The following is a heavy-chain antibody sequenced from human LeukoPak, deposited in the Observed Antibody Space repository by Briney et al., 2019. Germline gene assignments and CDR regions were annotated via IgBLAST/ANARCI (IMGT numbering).Heavy chain of an antibody. J-gene: IGHJ3*02. Sequence: GGSLRLSCVASGFTLRSHWMHWVRQAPGKGLMWVSRINSDGSSTDYADSVKGRFSISRDNAKNTLFLQMSSLRGEDTAVYYCVRNSEEYDRESYRYADAFDIWGQGTMVTVTS. V-gene: IGHV3-74*01. CDR1: GFTLRSHW. CDR3: VRNSEEYDRESYRYADAFDI. CDR2: INSDGSST. D-gene: IGHD3-16*02.